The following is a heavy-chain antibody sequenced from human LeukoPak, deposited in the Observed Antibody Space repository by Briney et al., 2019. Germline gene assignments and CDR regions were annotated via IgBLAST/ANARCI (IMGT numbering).Heavy chain of an antibody. V-gene: IGHV1-8*01. CDR3: ASFLVSGLDATNKYYYYYGMDV. D-gene: IGHD2-15*01. CDR2: MSPNSGNT. Sequence: ASVKVSCKASRYTFSNYDINWVRQATGQGLEWMGWMSPNSGNTGYAQKFQGRVTITADESTSTAYMELSSLRSEDTAVYYCASFLVSGLDATNKYYYYYGMDVWGQGTTVTVSS. CDR1: RYTFSNYD. J-gene: IGHJ6*02.